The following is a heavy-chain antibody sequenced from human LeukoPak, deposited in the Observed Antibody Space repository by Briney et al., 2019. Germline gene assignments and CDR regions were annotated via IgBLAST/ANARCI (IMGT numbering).Heavy chain of an antibody. Sequence: GGTLRLSCAGSAFPFSSHGMSWVRQAPGKGLEWVSGISPGGGPTYYADSVKGRFTISRDDSKSTLYLQMTNLRAEDTAVYYCAKDGAWLRFDDWGQGILVTVSS. J-gene: IGHJ4*02. V-gene: IGHV3-23*01. CDR3: AKDGAWLRFDD. CDR2: ISPGGGPT. D-gene: IGHD5-12*01. CDR1: AFPFSSHG.